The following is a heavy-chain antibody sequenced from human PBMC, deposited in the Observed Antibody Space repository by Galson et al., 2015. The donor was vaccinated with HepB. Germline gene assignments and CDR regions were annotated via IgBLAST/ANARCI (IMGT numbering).Heavy chain of an antibody. CDR3: CKCTSRSGCFGLHLEY. Sequence: SLRLSCAASGFIFSKYAMNWVRQAPGKGLEWVSIISGGAGDTYSKYAASVKGRFAISRDNSKNILYLEMNSLRDEDTAVYYCCKCTSRSGCFGLHLEYWGQGTLVNVSS. CDR2: ISGGAGDT. CDR1: GFIFSKYA. J-gene: IGHJ4*02. V-gene: IGHV3-23*01. D-gene: IGHD6-25*01.